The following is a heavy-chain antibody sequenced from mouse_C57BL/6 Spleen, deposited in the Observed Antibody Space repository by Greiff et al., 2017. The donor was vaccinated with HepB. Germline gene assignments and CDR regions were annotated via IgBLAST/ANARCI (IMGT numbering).Heavy chain of an antibody. D-gene: IGHD5-1*01. CDR3: AREYAEYYYAMDY. CDR2: ISSGSSTI. J-gene: IGHJ4*01. V-gene: IGHV5-17*01. CDR1: GFTFSDYG. Sequence: EVKLVESGGGLVKPGGSLKLSCAASGFTFSDYGMHWVRQAPEKGLEWVAYISSGSSTIYYADTVKGRFTISRDNAKNTLFLQMTSLRSEDTAMYYCAREYAEYYYAMDYWGQGTSVTVSS.